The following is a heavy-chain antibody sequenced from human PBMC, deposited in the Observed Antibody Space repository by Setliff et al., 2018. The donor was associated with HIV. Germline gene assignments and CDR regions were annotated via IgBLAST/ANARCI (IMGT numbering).Heavy chain of an antibody. V-gene: IGHV4-59*08. Sequence: SETLSLTCTVSGGSISSYYWSWIRQPPGKGLEWIGYINYSGSTNYNPSLKSRVTITVDTSKNQFSLKLSSVTAADTAVYYCARIVRWELVATSTFFYYYMDVWGKGTTVTVSS. D-gene: IGHD1-26*01. CDR1: GGSISSYY. J-gene: IGHJ6*03. CDR3: ARIVRWELVATSTFFYYYMDV. CDR2: INYSGST.